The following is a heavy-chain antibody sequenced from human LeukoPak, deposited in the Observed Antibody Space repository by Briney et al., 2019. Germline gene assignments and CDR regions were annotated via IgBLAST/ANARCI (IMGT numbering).Heavy chain of an antibody. CDR1: GFTFSSSA. Sequence: PGGSLRLPCAASGFTFSSSAMSWVRQVPGKGLEWVSGISASGGSTSYADSVRGRFTISRDNAKNSLYLQMNSLRAEDTAVYYCARDLPYSSSWSTGNWFDPWGQGTLVTVSS. V-gene: IGHV3-23*01. J-gene: IGHJ5*02. D-gene: IGHD6-13*01. CDR3: ARDLPYSSSWSTGNWFDP. CDR2: ISASGGST.